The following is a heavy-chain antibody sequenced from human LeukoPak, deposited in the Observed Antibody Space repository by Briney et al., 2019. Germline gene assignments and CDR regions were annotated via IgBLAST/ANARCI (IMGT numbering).Heavy chain of an antibody. D-gene: IGHD1-26*01. CDR1: GFTFSSYA. CDR3: AKVKDGSFPGMYYYYGMDV. J-gene: IGHJ6*02. V-gene: IGHV3-23*01. Sequence: GGSLRLSCAASGFTFSSYAMSWVRQAPGKGLEWVSAISGSGGSTYYADSVKGRFTISRDNSKNTLYLQMNSLRAEDTAVYYCAKVKDGSFPGMYYYYGMDVWGQGTTVTVSS. CDR2: ISGSGGST.